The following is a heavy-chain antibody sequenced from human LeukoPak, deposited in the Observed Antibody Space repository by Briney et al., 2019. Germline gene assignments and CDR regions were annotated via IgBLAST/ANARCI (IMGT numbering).Heavy chain of an antibody. CDR3: AKDSMWLLHKDGIDY. CDR2: IRYDGSNK. Sequence: GGSLRLSCAASGFTFSSYGMHWVRQAPGKGLEWVAFIRYDGSNKYYADSVKGRFTISRDNSKNTLYLQMNSLRAEDTAVYYCAKDSMWLLHKDGIDYWGQGTLVTVSS. V-gene: IGHV3-30*02. D-gene: IGHD1-26*01. CDR1: GFTFSSYG. J-gene: IGHJ4*02.